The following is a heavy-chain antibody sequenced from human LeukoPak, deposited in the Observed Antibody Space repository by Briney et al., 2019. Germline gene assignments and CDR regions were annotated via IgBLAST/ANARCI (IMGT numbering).Heavy chain of an antibody. J-gene: IGHJ4*02. Sequence: GGSLRLSCAASGFTFSSYWMHWVRQAPGKGLVWVSRINSDGSSTSYADSVKGRFTISRDNAKNTLYLQMNSLRAEDTAVYYCARESTGGFFDYWGQGTLVTVSS. D-gene: IGHD7-27*01. CDR3: ARESTGGFFDY. CDR2: INSDGSST. CDR1: GFTFSSYW. V-gene: IGHV3-74*01.